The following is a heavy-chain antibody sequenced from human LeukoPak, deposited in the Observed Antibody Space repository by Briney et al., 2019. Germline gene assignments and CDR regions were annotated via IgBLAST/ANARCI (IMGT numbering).Heavy chain of an antibody. CDR3: ARLLKWERKGFDY. Sequence: SETLSLTCAVYGGSFSGYYWSWIRQPPGKGLEWIGEINHSGSTNYNPSLKSRVTISVDKSKNQFSLKLSSVTAADTAVYYCARLLKWERKGFDYWGQGTLVTVSS. D-gene: IGHD1-26*01. CDR1: GGSFSGYY. V-gene: IGHV4-34*01. CDR2: INHSGST. J-gene: IGHJ4*02.